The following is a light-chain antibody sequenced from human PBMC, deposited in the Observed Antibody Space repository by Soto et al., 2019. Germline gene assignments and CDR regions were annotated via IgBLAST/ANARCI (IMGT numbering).Light chain of an antibody. CDR3: QQYGSSPLYT. CDR1: QSASSSD. V-gene: IGKV3-20*01. CDR2: GAS. J-gene: IGKJ2*01. Sequence: EIVLTQSPGTLSLSPRDRATLSCRASQSASSSDFAWYQQKAAQAPRLLIYGASSRATGTPDRVSGSGSGTDFTRTISRLEPEDFAVYYCQQYGSSPLYTFGQGTKLEI.